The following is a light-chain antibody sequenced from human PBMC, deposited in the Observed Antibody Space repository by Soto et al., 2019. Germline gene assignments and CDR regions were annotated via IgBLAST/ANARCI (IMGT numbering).Light chain of an antibody. CDR3: QQYNSYSWT. CDR1: RTISSW. CDR2: KAS. V-gene: IGKV1-5*03. J-gene: IGKJ1*01. Sequence: DMQLTQSQSSLSASVGDRVTLTCLASRTISSWLAWYQQRPGKAPTLLIYKASTIESGVPSRFSGSGSGTEFTLTISSLQPDDFATYYCQQYNSYSWTFGQGTKVDI.